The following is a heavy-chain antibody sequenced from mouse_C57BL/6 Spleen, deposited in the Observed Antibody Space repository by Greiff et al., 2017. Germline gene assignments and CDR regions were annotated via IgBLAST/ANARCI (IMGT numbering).Heavy chain of an antibody. J-gene: IGHJ4*01. Sequence: VKQSCKASGYTFTSYWMQWVKQRPGQGLEWIGEIDPSDSYTNYNQKFKGKATLTVDTSSSTAYMQLSSLTSEDSAVYYCARKRNGVYYAMDYWGQGTSVTVSS. CDR3: ARKRNGVYYAMDY. V-gene: IGHV1-50*01. CDR1: GYTFTSYW. CDR2: IDPSDSYT.